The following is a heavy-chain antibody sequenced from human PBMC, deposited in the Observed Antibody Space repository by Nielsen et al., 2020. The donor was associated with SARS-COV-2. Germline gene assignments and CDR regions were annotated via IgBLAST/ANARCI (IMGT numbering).Heavy chain of an antibody. D-gene: IGHD2-21*01. CDR1: GFTFSDHY. CDR3: VRVLSYSLDY. CDR2: SRDKASSYTR. Sequence: GESLKISCAASGFTFSDHYMDWVRQAPGKGLEWVARSRDKASSYTREYAASVKGRFTVSRDDSKNSLVLQMNSLKTEDTAVYYCVRVLSYSLDYWGQGTPVTVSS. V-gene: IGHV3-72*01. J-gene: IGHJ4*02.